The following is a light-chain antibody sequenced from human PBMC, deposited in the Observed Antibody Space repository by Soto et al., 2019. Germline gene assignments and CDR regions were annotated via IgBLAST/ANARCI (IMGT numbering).Light chain of an antibody. CDR2: AAS. CDR3: QQSYSTLYT. CDR1: QSVSSSY. Sequence: ILLSQCTGTLDSSPRQTATLSCRTSQSVSSSYLGWYQQKAGQAPMLLICAASSRATGIPDMFSGSGSGTYFPLTISILQPEDFVNYYRQQSYSTLYTFGQGTRLEI. V-gene: IGKV3-20*01. J-gene: IGKJ5*01.